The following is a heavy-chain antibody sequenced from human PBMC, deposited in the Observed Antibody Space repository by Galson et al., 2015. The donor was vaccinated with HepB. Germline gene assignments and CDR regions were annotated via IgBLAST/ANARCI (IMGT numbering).Heavy chain of an antibody. CDR2: IYHSGTT. Sequence: QVQLQESGPGLVKPSETLSLTCGVSGFSISSGYYWGWIRQPPGKGLEWIGSIYHSGTTYYNPSLKSRVTISVDTSKNQFSLKLTSVTAADTAVYYCARVRDGGNLYWFDPWGQGTLVTVSS. D-gene: IGHD4-23*01. J-gene: IGHJ5*02. CDR3: ARVRDGGNLYWFDP. V-gene: IGHV4-38-2*01. CDR1: GFSISSGYY.